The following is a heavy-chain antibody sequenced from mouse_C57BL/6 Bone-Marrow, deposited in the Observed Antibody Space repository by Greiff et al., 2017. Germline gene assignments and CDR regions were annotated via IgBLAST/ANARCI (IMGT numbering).Heavy chain of an antibody. CDR3: AWGPGSSGPGAMDY. CDR2: IDPENGDT. CDR1: GFNIKDDY. D-gene: IGHD3-2*02. Sequence: EVQLQQSGAELVRPGASVKLSCTASGFNIKDDYMHWVKQRPEQGLEWIGWIDPENGDTEYASKFQGKATITADTSSNTAYLQLSSLTSEDTAVYYCAWGPGSSGPGAMDYWGQGTSVTVSS. J-gene: IGHJ4*01. V-gene: IGHV14-4*01.